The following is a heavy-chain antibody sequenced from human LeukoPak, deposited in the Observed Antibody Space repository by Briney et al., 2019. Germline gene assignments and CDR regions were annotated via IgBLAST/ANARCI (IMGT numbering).Heavy chain of an antibody. D-gene: IGHD2-2*02. V-gene: IGHV4-34*01. CDR3: GRHKRYCRSTSCYTYYYYMDV. CDR1: GGSFSGYY. Sequence: SETLSLTCAVYGGSFSGYYWSWIRQPPGKGLEWVWDINHSGSTNYNPSLKSRLTISVEPSKKQSPLKLMSVTGADTPVFYCGRHKRYCRSTSCYTYYYYMDVWGKGTTVTISS. J-gene: IGHJ6*03. CDR2: INHSGST.